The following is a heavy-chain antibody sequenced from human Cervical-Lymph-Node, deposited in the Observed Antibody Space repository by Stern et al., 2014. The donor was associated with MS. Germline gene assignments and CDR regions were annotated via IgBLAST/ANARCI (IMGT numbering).Heavy chain of an antibody. V-gene: IGHV1-69*18. J-gene: IGHJ4*02. CDR3: ARASTRGFDY. CDR2: IILIFGRA. Sequence: QVQLVQSGAEVKTPGSSVKVSCKASGGTFSSYAVNWVRQAPGQGLEWMGRIILIFGRANYAQKFQGRVTITADESTNTAYMELSSLRSEDTAVYFCARASTRGFDYWGQGTLVTVSS. CDR1: GGTFSSYA. D-gene: IGHD2/OR15-2a*01.